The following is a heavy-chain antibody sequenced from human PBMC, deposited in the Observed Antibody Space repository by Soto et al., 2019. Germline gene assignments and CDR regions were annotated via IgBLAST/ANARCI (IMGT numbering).Heavy chain of an antibody. Sequence: EVQLVESGGGLVQPGGSLRLSCAASGFTFSSYAMHWVRQAPGKGLEYVSAISSNEGSTYYANSVKGRFTISRDNSKNTLYLQMGSLRTEDIAVYYCARGGLSIAGAGMTFDYWGQGTRCTVSS. CDR3: ARGGLSIAGAGMTFDY. V-gene: IGHV3-64*01. CDR1: GFTFSSYA. J-gene: IGHJ4*02. D-gene: IGHD6-19*01. CDR2: ISSNEGST.